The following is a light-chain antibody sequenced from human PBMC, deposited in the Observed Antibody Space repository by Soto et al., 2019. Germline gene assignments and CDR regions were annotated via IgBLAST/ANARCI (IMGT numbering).Light chain of an antibody. J-gene: IGKJ1*01. CDR1: QSVSSSY. CDR2: GAS. Sequence: ESVLTQSPGTLSLSPGERATLSCRASQSVSSSYLAWYQQKPGQAPRLLIYGASSRATGIPDRFSGSGSGTDFTLTISRLEPEDFAVYYCQQYGSSPSWTFGQGTKVDIK. V-gene: IGKV3-20*01. CDR3: QQYGSSPSWT.